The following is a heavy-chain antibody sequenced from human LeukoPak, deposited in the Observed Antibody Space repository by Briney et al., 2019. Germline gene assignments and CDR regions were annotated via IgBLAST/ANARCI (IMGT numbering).Heavy chain of an antibody. V-gene: IGHV3-30-3*01. Sequence: GGSLRLSCAASGFTFSSYPMHWVRQAPGKGLEWVAVISYDGSNKYYADSVKGRFTISRDNSKNTLYLQMNSLRAEDTAVFYCARAPPPSDSSGYYLGCYFDYWGQGTLVTVSS. CDR2: ISYDGSNK. D-gene: IGHD3-22*01. J-gene: IGHJ4*02. CDR3: ARAPPPSDSSGYYLGCYFDY. CDR1: GFTFSSYP.